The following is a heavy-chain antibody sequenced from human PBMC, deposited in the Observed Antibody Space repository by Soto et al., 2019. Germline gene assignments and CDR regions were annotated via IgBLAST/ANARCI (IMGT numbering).Heavy chain of an antibody. CDR3: ARRGSGSYYDY. Sequence: EVQLLESGGGLVQPGGSLRLSCAASGFTFSTYAMRWVRQAPGTGLEWVSAISGRGDSTYYADSVKRRFTISRDNSKNTLYLQMNSLRAEDSAVYYCARRGSGSYYDYWGQGTLVTVSS. V-gene: IGHV3-23*01. CDR1: GFTFSTYA. CDR2: ISGRGDST. D-gene: IGHD1-26*01. J-gene: IGHJ4*02.